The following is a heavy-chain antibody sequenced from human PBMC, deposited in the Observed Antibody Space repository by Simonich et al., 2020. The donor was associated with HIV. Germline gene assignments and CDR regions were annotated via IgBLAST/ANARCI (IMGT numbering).Heavy chain of an antibody. CDR1: GYNFTSYP. CDR2: TNTNSGNP. CDR3: VRGGSLIIVGNWFDP. D-gene: IGHD3-22*01. Sequence: QVQLVQSGSELKKPGASVKISCKTSGYNFTSYPMNWVRQAPGQGLDWMGWTNTNSGNPTTALVFTGRFVFSLDTSVSTAYLQISSLKAEDTAVYYCVRGGSLIIVGNWFDPWGQGTLVTVSS. V-gene: IGHV7-4-1*02. J-gene: IGHJ5*02.